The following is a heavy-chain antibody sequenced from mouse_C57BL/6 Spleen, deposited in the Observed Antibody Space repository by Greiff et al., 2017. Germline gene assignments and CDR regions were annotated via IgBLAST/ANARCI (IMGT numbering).Heavy chain of an antibody. CDR3: ASPHYYGSSYGFAY. Sequence: VQLQQSGAELVKPGASVKLSCKASGYTFTSYWMHWVKQRPGQGLEWIGMIHPNSGSTNYNEKFKSKATLTVDKSSSTAYMQLSSLTSEDSAVYYCASPHYYGSSYGFAYWGQGTLVTVSA. CDR2: IHPNSGST. V-gene: IGHV1-64*01. J-gene: IGHJ3*01. CDR1: GYTFTSYW. D-gene: IGHD1-1*01.